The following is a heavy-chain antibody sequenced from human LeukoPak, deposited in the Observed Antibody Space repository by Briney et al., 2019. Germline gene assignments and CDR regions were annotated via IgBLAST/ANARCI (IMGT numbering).Heavy chain of an antibody. CDR1: GFTFSSYG. Sequence: PGGSLRLSCAASGFTFSSYGMHWVRQAPGKGLEWVAVIWYDGSNKYYADSVKGRFTISRDNSKNTLYLQMNSLRAEDTAVYYCARGESGALRYFDWYRPDGGDYFDYWGQGTLVTVSS. CDR2: IWYDGSNK. J-gene: IGHJ4*02. CDR3: ARGESGALRYFDWYRPDGGDYFDY. D-gene: IGHD3-9*01. V-gene: IGHV3-33*01.